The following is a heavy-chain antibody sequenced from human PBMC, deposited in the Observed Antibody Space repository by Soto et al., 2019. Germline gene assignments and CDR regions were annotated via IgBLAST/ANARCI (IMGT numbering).Heavy chain of an antibody. CDR3: ARSRYYGSGRGSRFAY. CDR1: GGSFSGYY. CDR2: INHSGST. D-gene: IGHD3-10*01. J-gene: IGHJ4*02. V-gene: IGHV4-34*01. Sequence: QVQLQQWGAGLLKPSETLSLTCAVYGGSFSGYYWSWIRQPPGKGLEWIGEINHSGSTNYNPSLKSRVTISVDTSKNQFSLKLSSVTAADTAVYYCARSRYYGSGRGSRFAYWGQGTLVTVSS.